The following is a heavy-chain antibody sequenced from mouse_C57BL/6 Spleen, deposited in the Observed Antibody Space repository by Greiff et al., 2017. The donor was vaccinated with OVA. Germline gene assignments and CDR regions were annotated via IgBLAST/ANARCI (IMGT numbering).Heavy chain of an antibody. J-gene: IGHJ1*03. CDR3: ARRFPSWYFDV. Sequence: VQLQQPGAELVKPGASVTLSCKASGYTFTSYWMHWVKQRPGQGLEWIGMIHPNSGSTNYNEKFKSKATLTVDKSSSTAYMQLSSLTSEDSAVYYCARRFPSWYFDVWGTGTTVTVSS. CDR2: IHPNSGST. V-gene: IGHV1-64*01. CDR1: GYTFTSYW.